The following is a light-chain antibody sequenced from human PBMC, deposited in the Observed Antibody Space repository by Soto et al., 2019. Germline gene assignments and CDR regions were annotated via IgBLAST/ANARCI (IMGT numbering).Light chain of an antibody. V-gene: IGLV1-44*01. CDR2: SNS. CDR1: SSNIGSYT. CDR3: AAWDDSLNGYV. J-gene: IGLJ1*01. Sequence: QTVVIQPPSASGTPGQRVTVSCSGGSSNIGSYTVNWYQQLPGAAPKLLIYSNSQRASGVPDRFSASKSGTSASLAISGLQSEDEAEYYCAAWDDSLNGYVFGPGTKVTVL.